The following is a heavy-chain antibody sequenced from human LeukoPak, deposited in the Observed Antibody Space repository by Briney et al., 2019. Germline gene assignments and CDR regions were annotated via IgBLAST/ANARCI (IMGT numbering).Heavy chain of an antibody. V-gene: IGHV4-39*07. J-gene: IGHJ4*02. D-gene: IGHD4-17*01. Sequence: SGTLSLTCAVSGGSISSSSYYWGWIRQPPGKGLEWIGSIYYSGSTYYNPSLKSRVTISVDTSKNQFSLKLSSVTAADTAVYCCARDSGLYGDSVYWGQGTLVTVSS. CDR2: IYYSGST. CDR1: GGSISSSSYY. CDR3: ARDSGLYGDSVY.